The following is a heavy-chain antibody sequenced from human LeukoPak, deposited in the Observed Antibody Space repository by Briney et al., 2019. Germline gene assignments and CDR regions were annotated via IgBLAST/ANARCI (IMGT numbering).Heavy chain of an antibody. J-gene: IGHJ6*02. CDR1: GFTFSSYG. V-gene: IGHV3-30*18. D-gene: IGHD2-2*01. CDR3: AKVGMVEYQLLDYYGMDV. Sequence: GGSLRHSCAASGFTFSSYGMHWVRQAPGKGLEWVAVISYDGSNKYYADSVKGRFTISRDNSKNTLYLQMNSLRAEDTAVYYCAKVGMVEYQLLDYYGMDVWGQGTTVTVSS. CDR2: ISYDGSNK.